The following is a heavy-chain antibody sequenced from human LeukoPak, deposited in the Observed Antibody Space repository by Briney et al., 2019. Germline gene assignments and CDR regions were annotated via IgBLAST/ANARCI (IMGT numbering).Heavy chain of an antibody. Sequence: GGSLRLSCAASGYTFSRYWMTWVRQAPGKGLEWVSAISISGTKTYYADSVKGRFTISRDNSRNTLYLQMNSLRAEDTAVYYCARDRGSGWYYNFDYWGQGTLVTVSS. CDR3: ARDRGSGWYYNFDY. V-gene: IGHV3-23*01. CDR1: GYTFSRYW. CDR2: ISISGTKT. J-gene: IGHJ4*02. D-gene: IGHD6-19*01.